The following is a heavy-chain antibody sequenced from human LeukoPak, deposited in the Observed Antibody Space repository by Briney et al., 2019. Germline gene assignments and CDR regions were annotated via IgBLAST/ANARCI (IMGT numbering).Heavy chain of an antibody. V-gene: IGHV4-39*01. J-gene: IGHJ4*02. CDR3: APQQVRNLVNYFEY. D-gene: IGHD2-21*01. CDR2: IYYSGRT. CDR1: GGSISSNSYY. Sequence: SETLCLTCAVSGGSISSNSYYWAWVRQPPGKGLEWIGSIYYSGRTFYNPSLKSRVTISVDTSKNQFSLKVSSVTAADTAVYYCAPQQVRNLVNYFEYWGQGTLVTVSS.